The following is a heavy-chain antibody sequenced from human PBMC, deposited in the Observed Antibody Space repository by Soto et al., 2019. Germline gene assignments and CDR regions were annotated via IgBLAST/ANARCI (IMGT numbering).Heavy chain of an antibody. CDR3: AKGWSGCFDS. CDR1: GFTFGTFA. D-gene: IGHD3-3*01. V-gene: IGHV3-23*01. J-gene: IGHJ4*02. CDR2: ISGTGDST. Sequence: EVQLLESGGDLVQPGGSLRLSCAASGFTFGTFAMSWVRQAPGKGLEWVSTISGTGDSTYYADSVKGRFTISRDNSKNTLYLEMNSLRAEDTAVYYCAKGWSGCFDSWGQGTLVNVSS.